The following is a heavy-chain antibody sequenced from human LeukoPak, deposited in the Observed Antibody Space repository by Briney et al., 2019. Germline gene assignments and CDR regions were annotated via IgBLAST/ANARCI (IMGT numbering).Heavy chain of an antibody. J-gene: IGHJ4*02. CDR2: ISYDGSNK. V-gene: IGHV3-30*18. CDR3: AKDEPAAHFDY. Sequence: PGRSLRLSCAASRFTFSSYGMHWVRQAPGKGLEWVAVISYDGSNKYYADSVKGRFTISRDNSKNTLYLQMKSLRAEDTAVYYCAKDEPAAHFDYWGQGTLVTVSS. CDR1: RFTFSSYG. D-gene: IGHD2-2*01.